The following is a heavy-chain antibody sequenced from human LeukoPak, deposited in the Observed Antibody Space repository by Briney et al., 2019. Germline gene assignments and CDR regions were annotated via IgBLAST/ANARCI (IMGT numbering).Heavy chain of an antibody. D-gene: IGHD3-3*01. CDR3: ARGRVNYDFWSGCFDY. CDR2: ISYDGSNK. Sequence: GRSLRLSCAASGFTFSSYAMHWVRQAPGKGLEWVAVISYDGSNKYYADSVKGRFTISRDNSKNTLYLQMNSLRAEDTAVYYCARGRVNYDFWSGCFDYWGQGTLVTVSS. CDR1: GFTFSSYA. V-gene: IGHV3-30-3*01. J-gene: IGHJ4*02.